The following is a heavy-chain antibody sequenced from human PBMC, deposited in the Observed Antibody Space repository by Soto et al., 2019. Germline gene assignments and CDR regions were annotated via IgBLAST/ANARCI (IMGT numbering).Heavy chain of an antibody. J-gene: IGHJ4*02. CDR1: GGTFNTYA. Sequence: QVQLVQSGAEMKKPGSSVKVSCQSSGGTFNTYAMNWVRQAPGQGPEWMGDISPMFGAANYAPKFQGRVPITADESTGTSYMQLSSLMSEDTALYFCAREVQVHTPAFVYWGQGTLVTVSS. V-gene: IGHV1-69*19. D-gene: IGHD3-10*01. CDR3: AREVQVHTPAFVY. CDR2: ISPMFGAA.